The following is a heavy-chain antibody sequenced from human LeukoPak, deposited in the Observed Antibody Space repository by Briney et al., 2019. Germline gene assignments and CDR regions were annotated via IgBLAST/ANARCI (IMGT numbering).Heavy chain of an antibody. D-gene: IGHD3-3*01. CDR1: GXRFSDYG. CDR3: AKGRGVYDFWSGYYTFDY. CDR2: ISYDGSNK. Sequence: GGSLRLSCAASGXRFSDYGMHWVRQAPGKGLEWVAVISYDGSNKYYADSVKGRFTISRDNSKNTLYLQMNSLRAEDTAVYYCAKGRGVYDFWSGYYTFDYWGQGTLVTVSS. J-gene: IGHJ4*02. V-gene: IGHV3-30*18.